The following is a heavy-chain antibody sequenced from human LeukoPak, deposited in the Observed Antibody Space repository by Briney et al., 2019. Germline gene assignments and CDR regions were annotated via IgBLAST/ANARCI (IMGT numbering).Heavy chain of an antibody. D-gene: IGHD6-13*01. V-gene: IGHV3-23*01. CDR2: ISGNSGRT. J-gene: IGHJ4*02. CDR3: AKSTSSWERVDY. Sequence: GGSLRLSCAASGFTFSSYAMSWVRQAPGKGLEWVSSISGNSGRTYYADSVKGRFSISRDNSNNTLYLEMNSLRAEDAAVYYCAKSTSSWERVDYWGQGTLVTVPS. CDR1: GFTFSSYA.